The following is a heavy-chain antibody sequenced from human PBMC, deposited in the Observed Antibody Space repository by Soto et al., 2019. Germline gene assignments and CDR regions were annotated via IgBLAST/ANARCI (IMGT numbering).Heavy chain of an antibody. Sequence: LRLSCAASGFTFSSYGMHWVRQAPGKGLEWVAVISYDGSNKYYADSVKGRFTISRDNSKNTLYLQMNSLRAEDTAVYYCAKSPRRYSSSPGGYFDYWGQGTLVTVSS. CDR2: ISYDGSNK. J-gene: IGHJ4*02. CDR1: GFTFSSYG. CDR3: AKSPRRYSSSPGGYFDY. V-gene: IGHV3-30*18. D-gene: IGHD6-6*01.